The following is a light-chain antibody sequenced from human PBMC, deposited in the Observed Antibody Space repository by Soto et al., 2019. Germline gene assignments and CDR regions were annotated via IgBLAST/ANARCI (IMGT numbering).Light chain of an antibody. CDR2: DVS. Sequence: QSALTQPASMSGSPGQSITISCTGTSSDVGGYKYVSWYQQHPGKAPKLMIYDVSNRPSGVSNRFSGSKSGNTASLTISGLKAEDEADYYCSSYTSSSTLYVFGTGTKLTVL. CDR1: SSDVGGYKY. CDR3: SSYTSSSTLYV. V-gene: IGLV2-14*01. J-gene: IGLJ1*01.